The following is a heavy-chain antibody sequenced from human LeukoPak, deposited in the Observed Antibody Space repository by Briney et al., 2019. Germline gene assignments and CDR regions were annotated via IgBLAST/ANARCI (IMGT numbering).Heavy chain of an antibody. CDR1: GFTFSSYG. CDR3: AQSAPYCGGDCLAY. D-gene: IGHD2-21*02. Sequence: PGGSLRLSCAASGFTFSSYGMHWVRQAPGKGLEWVAVIPYDGSNKYYADSVKGRFTISRDNSKNTLYLQMNSLRAEDTAVYYCAQSAPYCGGDCLAYWGQGTLVTVSS. CDR2: IPYDGSNK. V-gene: IGHV3-30*03. J-gene: IGHJ4*02.